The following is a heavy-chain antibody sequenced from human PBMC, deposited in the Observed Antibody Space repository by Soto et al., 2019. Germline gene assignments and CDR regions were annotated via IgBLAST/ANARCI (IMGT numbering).Heavy chain of an antibody. D-gene: IGHD5-12*01. Sequence: SVKASCKASGATFSSYAISWVRQAPGQGLEWMGGIIPIFGTANYAQKFQGRVTITADESTSTAYMELSSLRSEDTAVYYCARPRRGYSGYDYDPYYYGMDVWGQGTTVTVSS. CDR2: IIPIFGTA. CDR3: ARPRRGYSGYDYDPYYYGMDV. J-gene: IGHJ6*02. CDR1: GATFSSYA. V-gene: IGHV1-69*13.